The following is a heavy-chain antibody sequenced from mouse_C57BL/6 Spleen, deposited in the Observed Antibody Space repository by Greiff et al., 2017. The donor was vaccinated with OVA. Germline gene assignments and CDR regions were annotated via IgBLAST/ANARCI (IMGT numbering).Heavy chain of an antibody. J-gene: IGHJ1*03. CDR3: ARPGTTVPYWYFDV. CDR1: GYTFTSYW. CDR2: IDPSDSYT. D-gene: IGHD1-1*01. V-gene: IGHV1-69*01. Sequence: VQLQQPGAELVMPGASVKLSCKASGYTFTSYWMHWVKQRPGQGLEWIGEIDPSDSYTNYNQKFKGKSTLTVDKSSSTAYMQLSSLTSEDSAVYYCARPGTTVPYWYFDVWGTGTTVTVSS.